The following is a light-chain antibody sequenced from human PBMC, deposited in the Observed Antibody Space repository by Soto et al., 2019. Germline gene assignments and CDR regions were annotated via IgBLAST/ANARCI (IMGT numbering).Light chain of an antibody. CDR2: AAS. CDR3: QQRYSTPYT. V-gene: IGKV1-39*01. J-gene: IGKJ2*01. CDR1: QSLSSY. Sequence: DIQMTQSPSSLSASVGDRVTITCRASQSLSSYLNWYQQKPGKAPKLLIYAASSLQSGVPSRFSGSGSGTDFTLTISSLQPEDFATYYCQQRYSTPYTFGQGTKLEIK.